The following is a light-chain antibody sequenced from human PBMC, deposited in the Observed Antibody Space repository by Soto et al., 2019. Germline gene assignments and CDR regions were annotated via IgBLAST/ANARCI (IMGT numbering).Light chain of an antibody. CDR1: SSDVGRYNY. CDR2: DVN. J-gene: IGLJ2*01. V-gene: IGLV2-14*03. Sequence: QSALTPPASVPGSPGQSITISCTGTSSDVGRYNYVSWYQQYPGKAPKLMIYDVNNRPSGVSNRFSGSKSGNKASLTISGLQAEDEADYYCCSYTTSNTLVFGGGTKLTVL. CDR3: CSYTTSNTLV.